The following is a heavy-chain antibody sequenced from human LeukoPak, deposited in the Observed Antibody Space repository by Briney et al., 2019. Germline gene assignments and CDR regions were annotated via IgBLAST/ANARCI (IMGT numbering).Heavy chain of an antibody. Sequence: SETLSLTCAVYGGSFSGYYWSWIRQPPGKGLEWIGEINHSGSTNYNPSLKSRVTISVDTSKNQFSLKLTSVTAADTAVYYCARGTLKSPTRPRDYWGQGTLVTVSS. CDR1: GGSFSGYY. J-gene: IGHJ4*02. CDR2: INHSGST. CDR3: ARGTLKSPTRPRDY. V-gene: IGHV4-34*01.